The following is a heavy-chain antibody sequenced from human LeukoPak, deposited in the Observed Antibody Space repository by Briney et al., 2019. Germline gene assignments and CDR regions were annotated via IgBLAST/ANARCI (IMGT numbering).Heavy chain of an antibody. D-gene: IGHD3-22*01. Sequence: ASVKVSCKVSGYTLTELSMHWVRQALGKGLEWMGGFDPEDGETIYAQKFQGRVTITEATSTDTAYMEMRSLRSEDTAVYYCARRYDSSGYPAFDIWGQGTMVTVSS. V-gene: IGHV1-24*01. J-gene: IGHJ3*02. CDR2: FDPEDGET. CDR1: GYTLTELS. CDR3: ARRYDSSGYPAFDI.